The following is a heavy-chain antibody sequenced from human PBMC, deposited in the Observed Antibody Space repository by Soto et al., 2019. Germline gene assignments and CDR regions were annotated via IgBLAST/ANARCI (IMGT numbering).Heavy chain of an antibody. CDR3: ASPTGYDSSGPTWRYYGMDV. CDR2: LYYSGRP. J-gene: IGHJ6*02. D-gene: IGHD3-22*01. Sequence: RRVTLYYSGRPSCHPSLKVRVTISVDTSKTQFSLKLSSVPAADTAVYYCASPTGYDSSGPTWRYYGMDVWGQGTTVTVSS. V-gene: IGHV4-39*01.